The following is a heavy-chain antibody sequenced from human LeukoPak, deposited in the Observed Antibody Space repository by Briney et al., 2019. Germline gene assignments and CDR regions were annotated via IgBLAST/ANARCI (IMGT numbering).Heavy chain of an antibody. V-gene: IGHV3-66*02. Sequence: GGSLRLSCAASGFTVSSNYMSWVRQGPGKGLECVSVISNDGDTYYADSVKGRFTISRDNAKKSLYLQMNSLRAEDTAVYYCAKAFGRVDIVATTAGGDYWGQGTLVTVSS. J-gene: IGHJ4*02. CDR1: GFTVSSNY. D-gene: IGHD5-12*01. CDR2: ISNDGDT. CDR3: AKAFGRVDIVATTAGGDY.